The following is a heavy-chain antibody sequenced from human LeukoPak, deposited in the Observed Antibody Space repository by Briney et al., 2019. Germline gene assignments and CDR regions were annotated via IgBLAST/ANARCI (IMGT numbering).Heavy chain of an antibody. D-gene: IGHD3-10*02. CDR2: ISSSSSYI. CDR3: ARGTMFPYYFDY. CDR1: GFKFSSYS. V-gene: IGHV3-21*01. Sequence: GGSLRLSCAASGFKFSSYSMKWVRQAPGKVLEWVSFISSSSSYIYYADSLKGRFTISGDNAKNSLYLQMNSLRAEDTAVYYCARGTMFPYYFDYWGQGTLVTVSS. J-gene: IGHJ4*02.